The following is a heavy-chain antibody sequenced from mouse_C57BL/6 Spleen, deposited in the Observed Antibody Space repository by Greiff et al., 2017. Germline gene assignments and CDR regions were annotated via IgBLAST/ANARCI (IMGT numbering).Heavy chain of an antibody. CDR1: GYAFSSSW. Sequence: QVQLKESGPELVKPGASVKISCKASGYAFSSSWMNWVKQRPGKGLEWIGRIYPGDGDTNYNGKFKGKATLTADKSSSTAYMQLSSLTSEDSAVYFCARYEIYYDYDGYYFDYWGQGTTLTVSS. CDR3: ARYEIYYDYDGYYFDY. V-gene: IGHV1-82*01. J-gene: IGHJ2*01. CDR2: IYPGDGDT. D-gene: IGHD2-4*01.